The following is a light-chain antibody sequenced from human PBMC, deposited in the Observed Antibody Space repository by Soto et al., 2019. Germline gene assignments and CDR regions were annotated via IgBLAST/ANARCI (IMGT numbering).Light chain of an antibody. V-gene: IGKV1-33*01. CDR1: QDINNY. CDR3: QQYDKGVT. CDR2: DAS. Sequence: KSQSPSSLSASVGDRVTITCQATQDINNYLSWYHQKPGKAPKLLIYDASNLETGVPSRFSGSGSGTDFTFTISSLKPEDIATYYCQQYDKGVTFGQGTRLEIK. J-gene: IGKJ5*01.